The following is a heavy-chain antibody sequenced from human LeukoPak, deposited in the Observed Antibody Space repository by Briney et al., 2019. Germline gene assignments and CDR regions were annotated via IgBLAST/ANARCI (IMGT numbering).Heavy chain of an antibody. D-gene: IGHD4-17*01. CDR3: ARWTTVTRAFDF. CDR2: IYYSGSST. CDR1: GDSITSNTYY. V-gene: IGHV4-39*07. Sequence: PSETLSLTCTVSGDSITSNTYYWGWIRQPPGKGLEWVGSIYYSGSSTYYHPSLESRVTISVDTSKNQFSLTLNSVTAADTGVYYCARWTTVTRAFDFWGQGTLVTVSS. J-gene: IGHJ4*02.